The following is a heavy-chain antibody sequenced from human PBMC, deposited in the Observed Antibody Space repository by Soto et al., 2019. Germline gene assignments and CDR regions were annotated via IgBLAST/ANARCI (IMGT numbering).Heavy chain of an antibody. Sequence: ASVKVSCKASGGTFSSYTISWVRQAPGQGLEWMGGINPMFGTTKYAQKFQGRVTITADESTSTAYMEMSSLRSEDTAVYYCVRGVVVVTASQLGWFDPWGQGTLVTVSS. CDR1: GGTFSSYT. D-gene: IGHD2-15*01. J-gene: IGHJ5*02. CDR3: VRGVVVVTASQLGWFDP. CDR2: INPMFGTT. V-gene: IGHV1-69*13.